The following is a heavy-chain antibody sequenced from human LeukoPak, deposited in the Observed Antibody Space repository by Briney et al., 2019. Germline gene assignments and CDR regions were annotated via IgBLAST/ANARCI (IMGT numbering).Heavy chain of an antibody. V-gene: IGHV4-61*02. D-gene: IGHD6-13*01. CDR2: IYTSGST. CDR3: AREGWDSSSWYHQNWFDP. Sequence: PSQTLSLTCTVSGGSISSGSYYWSWIRQPAGKGLEWIGRIYTSGSTNYNPSLKSRVTISVDTSKNQFSLKLSSVTAADTAVYYCAREGWDSSSWYHQNWFDPWGQGTLVTVSS. CDR1: GGSISSGSYY. J-gene: IGHJ5*02.